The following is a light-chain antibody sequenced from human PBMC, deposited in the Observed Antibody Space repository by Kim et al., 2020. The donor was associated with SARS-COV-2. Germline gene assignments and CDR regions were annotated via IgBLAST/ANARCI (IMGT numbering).Light chain of an antibody. CDR3: AAWDDSLNGVM. CDR2: SDD. J-gene: IGLJ3*02. Sequence: ELTQPPSASGTPGQRVTISCSGSSSNIESHTVNWYHHLPGTAPKLLSHSDDQRPSGVPDRFSASKSGTSASLAISGLQSEDEGDYCAAWDDSLNGVMFGGGTQLTVL. CDR1: SSNIESHT. V-gene: IGLV1-44*01.